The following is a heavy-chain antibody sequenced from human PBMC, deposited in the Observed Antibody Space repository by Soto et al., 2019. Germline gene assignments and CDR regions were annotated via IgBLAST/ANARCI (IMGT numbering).Heavy chain of an antibody. CDR1: GGTFNSSA. CDR2: IIPLFRTP. CDR3: ARDNGRPQLGGNYYYITDV. V-gene: IGHV1-69*12. Sequence: QVQVVQSGAEVKEPGSSVKVSCQASGGTFNSSALSWVRQAPGQGLEWMGGIIPLFRTPDYAQKFQGRVTITADESTSTAYMELSSLRSEDTAIYYCARDNGRPQLGGNYYYITDVWGQGTTITVSS. D-gene: IGHD3-3*02. J-gene: IGHJ6*02.